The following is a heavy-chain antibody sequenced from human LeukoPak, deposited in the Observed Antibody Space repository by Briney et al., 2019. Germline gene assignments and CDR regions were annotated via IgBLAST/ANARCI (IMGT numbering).Heavy chain of an antibody. D-gene: IGHD1-26*01. CDR1: GGSFSGYY. J-gene: IGHJ5*02. V-gene: IGHV4-59*01. CDR2: IYYSGST. Sequence: KPSETLSLTCAVYGGSFSGYYWSWIRQPPGKGLEWIGYIYYSGSTNYNPSLKSRVTISVDTSKNQFSLKLSSVTAADTAVYYCARVIVGATLWFDPWGQGTLVTVSS. CDR3: ARVIVGATLWFDP.